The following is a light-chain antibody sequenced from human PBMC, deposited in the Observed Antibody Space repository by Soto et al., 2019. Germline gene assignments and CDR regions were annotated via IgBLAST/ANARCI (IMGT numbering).Light chain of an antibody. J-gene: IGKJ1*01. V-gene: IGKV3-15*01. CDR2: RAS. CDR1: QSVSTN. CDR3: QQYNNWPPRWT. Sequence: EIVMTQSPATLSVSPGERATLSCRASQSVSTNLAGYQQKPGQAPRLLIYRASTRGTGIPARFSGGGSGTEFTLTISSLQSEDCAVYICQQYNNWPPRWTFGQGTKVEIK.